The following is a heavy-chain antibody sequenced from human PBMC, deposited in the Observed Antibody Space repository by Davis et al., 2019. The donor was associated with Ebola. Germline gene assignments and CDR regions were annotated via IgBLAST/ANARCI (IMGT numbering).Heavy chain of an antibody. Sequence: SETLSLTCAVYGGSFSGYYWSWIRQPPGKGLEWIGEINHSGSTNYNPSLKSRVTISVDTSKNQFSLKLSSVTAADTAVYYCARQGYDFWSGYYEYNWFDPWGQGTLVTVSS. CDR1: GGSFSGYY. CDR3: ARQGYDFWSGYYEYNWFDP. CDR2: INHSGST. D-gene: IGHD3-3*01. J-gene: IGHJ5*02. V-gene: IGHV4-34*01.